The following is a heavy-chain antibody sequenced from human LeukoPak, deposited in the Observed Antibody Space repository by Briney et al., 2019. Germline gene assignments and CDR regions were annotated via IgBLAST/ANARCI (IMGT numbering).Heavy chain of an antibody. V-gene: IGHV3-21*01. CDR2: IDTSTTYM. D-gene: IGHD4-23*01. CDR1: GFTFSSYS. Sequence: SGGSQRLSCAASGFTFSSYSMNWVRQAPGKGLEWVSSIDTSTTYMTYADSVKDRFTISRDNARNSLYLQMNSLRAEDTAVYYCARVAAGYSVNYFDYWGQGTLVTVSS. CDR3: ARVAAGYSVNYFDY. J-gene: IGHJ4*02.